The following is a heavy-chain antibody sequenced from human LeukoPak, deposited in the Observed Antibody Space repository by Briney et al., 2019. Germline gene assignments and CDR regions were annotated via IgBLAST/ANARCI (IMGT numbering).Heavy chain of an antibody. V-gene: IGHV3-30-3*01. Sequence: QPGGSLRLSCATSGFTLTSYTMPWVRQAPGKGLEWVAVVSYDGTKISYADSVKGRFTMSRDISKNTLYLQMNSLKPEDSALYYCARDRVQIWSYVGTFDSWGQGTLVTVSS. CDR1: GFTLTSYT. J-gene: IGHJ4*02. CDR3: ARDRVQIWSYVGTFDS. CDR2: VSYDGTKI. D-gene: IGHD5-18*01.